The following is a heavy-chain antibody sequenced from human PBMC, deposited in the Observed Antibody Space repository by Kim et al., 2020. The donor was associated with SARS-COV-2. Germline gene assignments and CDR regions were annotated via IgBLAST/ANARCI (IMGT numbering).Heavy chain of an antibody. V-gene: IGHV1-69*13. J-gene: IGHJ4*02. CDR1: GGTFSSYA. CDR2: ISPIFGTA. Sequence: SVKVSCKASGGTFSSYAISWVRQAPGQGLEWMGGISPIFGTANYAQKFQGRVTITADESTSTAYMELSSLRSEDTAVYYCARGVNHDYGDYYFDYWGQGTLVTVSS. CDR3: ARGVNHDYGDYYFDY. D-gene: IGHD4-17*01.